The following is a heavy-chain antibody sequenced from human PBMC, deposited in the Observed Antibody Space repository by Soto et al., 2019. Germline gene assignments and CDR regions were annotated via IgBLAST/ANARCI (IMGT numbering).Heavy chain of an antibody. J-gene: IGHJ3*01. CDR1: GYSFTNYW. CDR2: IYPGDSDT. Sequence: EVQLVQSGAEVKKPGESLKISCKGSGYSFTNYWIGWVRQMPGKGLEWMGVIYPGDSDTRYSPSLQGQVTISADKSISTAYLQWSSLKASDPAMYYCARRRSGSFGPDVFDVWGQGTMVTVSS. CDR3: ARRRSGSFGPDVFDV. V-gene: IGHV5-51*01. D-gene: IGHD1-26*01.